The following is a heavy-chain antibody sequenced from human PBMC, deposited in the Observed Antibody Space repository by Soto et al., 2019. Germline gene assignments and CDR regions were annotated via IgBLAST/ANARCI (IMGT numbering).Heavy chain of an antibody. CDR1: GASMISYH. D-gene: IGHD6-13*01. CDR3: ARDQGVAAAGITWFDP. J-gene: IGHJ5*02. V-gene: IGHV4-4*07. CDR2: IHSSGST. Sequence: QVQLQASGPGLVKPSETLSLTCTVPGASMISYHWSWIRQPAGKGLEWIGHIHSSGSTNYNPSLKSRVTMSVDTSKNQFSLRLMSLTAADTAVYYCARDQGVAAAGITWFDPWGQGSLVTVSS.